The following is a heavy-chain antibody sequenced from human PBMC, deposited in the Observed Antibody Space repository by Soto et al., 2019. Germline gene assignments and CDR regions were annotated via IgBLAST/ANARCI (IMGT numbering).Heavy chain of an antibody. CDR2: IYSGGST. CDR1: GFTVSSNY. Sequence: GGSLRLSCAASGFTVSSNYMSWVRQAPGKGLEWVSVIYSGGSTYYADSVKGRFTISRDNSKNTLYLQMNSLRAEDTAVYYCAREGSGYDYFYHYYYMDVWGKGTTVTVSS. CDR3: AREGSGYDYFYHYYYMDV. J-gene: IGHJ6*03. V-gene: IGHV3-66*01. D-gene: IGHD5-12*01.